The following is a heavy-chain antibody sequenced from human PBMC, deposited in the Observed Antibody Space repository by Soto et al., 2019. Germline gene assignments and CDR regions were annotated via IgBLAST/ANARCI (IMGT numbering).Heavy chain of an antibody. CDR3: ARGPNIAAARLDY. D-gene: IGHD6-13*01. Sequence: QVQLQQWGAGLLKPSETLSLTCAVYGGSFSGYYWSWIRQPPGKGLEWIGEINHSGSTNYNPSLKSRVTISVDTSKNQFSLKLSPVTAADTAVYYCARGPNIAAARLDYWGQGTLVTVSS. CDR2: INHSGST. V-gene: IGHV4-34*01. J-gene: IGHJ4*02. CDR1: GGSFSGYY.